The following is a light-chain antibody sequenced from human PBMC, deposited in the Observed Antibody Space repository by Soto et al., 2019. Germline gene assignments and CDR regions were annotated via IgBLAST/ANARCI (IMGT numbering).Light chain of an antibody. CDR2: DAS. Sequence: SQMTQSPSSLSASVGDRVTITCQASQDISNYLNWYQQKPGKAPKLLIYDASKLEKGVPSRFSGSGSGTDLTFTISSLQPEDIETYYCQQYDNLPLTFGGGTKVEL. J-gene: IGKJ4*01. CDR1: QDISNY. V-gene: IGKV1-33*01. CDR3: QQYDNLPLT.